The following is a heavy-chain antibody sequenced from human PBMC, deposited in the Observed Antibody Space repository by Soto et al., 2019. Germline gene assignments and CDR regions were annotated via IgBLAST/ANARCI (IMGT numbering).Heavy chain of an antibody. CDR1: GYTFTSYY. CDR3: AREQVEGVRFLEWLSMGFAPLGMDV. Sequence: QVQLVQSGAEVKKPGASVKVSCKASGYTFTSYYMHWVRQAPGQGLEWMGIINPSGGSTSYAQKFRGGVTMTRYTSTSTDYMELSSLGSEDTAVYYCAREQVEGVRFLEWLSMGFAPLGMDVWGQGTTVTVSS. D-gene: IGHD3-3*01. J-gene: IGHJ6*02. CDR2: INPSGGST. V-gene: IGHV1-46*01.